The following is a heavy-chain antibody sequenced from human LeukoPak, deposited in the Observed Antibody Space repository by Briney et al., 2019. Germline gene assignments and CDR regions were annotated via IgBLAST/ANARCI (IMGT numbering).Heavy chain of an antibody. Sequence: GGSLRLSCAASGFTFTNYAMNWVRQAPGKGLEWVSGISGRGGNTYYADSVKGRFTISRDNSKNTLHLQVNSLRAGDTAVYYCAKDASPFGELWFFDYWGQGTLVTVSS. D-gene: IGHD3-10*01. CDR3: AKDASPFGELWFFDY. J-gene: IGHJ4*02. CDR1: GFTFTNYA. CDR2: ISGRGGNT. V-gene: IGHV3-23*01.